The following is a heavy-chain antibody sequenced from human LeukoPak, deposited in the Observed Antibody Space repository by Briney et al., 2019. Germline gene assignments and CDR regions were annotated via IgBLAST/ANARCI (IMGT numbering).Heavy chain of an antibody. Sequence: SETLSLTCAVYGGSFSGYYWSWIRQPPGKGLEWIGEINHSGSTNYNPSLKSRVTISVDTSKNQFSLKLSSVTAADTAVYYCAATSGEWDYWGQGTLVTVSS. CDR1: GGSFSGYY. CDR2: INHSGST. V-gene: IGHV4-34*01. D-gene: IGHD7-27*01. CDR3: AATSGEWDY. J-gene: IGHJ4*02.